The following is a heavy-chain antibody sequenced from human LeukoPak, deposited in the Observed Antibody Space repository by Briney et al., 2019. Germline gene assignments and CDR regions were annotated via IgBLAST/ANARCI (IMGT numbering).Heavy chain of an antibody. CDR1: GYTFTSYG. J-gene: IGHJ4*02. CDR2: ISAYNGNT. CDR3: ARWSDSGSVSGDFDY. V-gene: IGHV1-18*01. D-gene: IGHD1-26*01. Sequence: ASVKVSCKASGYTFTSYGISWVRQPPGQGLEWMGWISAYNGNTNYAQKLQGRVTMTTDTSTSTAYMELRSLRSDDTAVYYCARWSDSGSVSGDFDYWGQGTLVTVSS.